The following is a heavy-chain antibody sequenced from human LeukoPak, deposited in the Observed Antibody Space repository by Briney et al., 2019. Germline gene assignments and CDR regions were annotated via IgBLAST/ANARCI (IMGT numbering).Heavy chain of an antibody. CDR1: GGSISSYY. J-gene: IGHJ4*02. D-gene: IGHD2-15*01. CDR3: ASSPAAYRDFDY. CDR2: IYYSGST. V-gene: IGHV4-59*01. Sequence: PSETLSLTCTVSGGSISSYYWSWIRQPPGKGLEWIGYIYYSGSTNYNPSLKSRVTISVDTSKNQFSLKLSSVTAADTAVYYCASSPAAYRDFDYWGQGTLVTVSS.